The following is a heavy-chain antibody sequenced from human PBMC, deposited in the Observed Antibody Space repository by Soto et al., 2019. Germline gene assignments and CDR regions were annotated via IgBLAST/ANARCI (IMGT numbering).Heavy chain of an antibody. CDR2: VYYSGTT. J-gene: IGHJ4*02. V-gene: IGHV4-61*01. D-gene: IGHD3-9*01. CDR1: GGSVNNKTYY. Sequence: SETLSLTCSVSGGSVNNKTYYWSWIRQPPGKKLEWIGYVYYSGTTNYNPALKSRVNISIDMSKNQFSLRLSSVTAADTALYYCARTTAVPNTLRSRYFFDFWGQGTLVTVSS. CDR3: ARTTAVPNTLRSRYFFDF.